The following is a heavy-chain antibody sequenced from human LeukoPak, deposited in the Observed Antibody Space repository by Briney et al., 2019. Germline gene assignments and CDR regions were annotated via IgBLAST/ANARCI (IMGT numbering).Heavy chain of an antibody. CDR1: GYTFTSYG. CDR2: ISAYNGNT. J-gene: IGHJ4*02. CDR3: AREGYCTGGVCYYFDY. V-gene: IGHV1-18*01. Sequence: ASVKVSCKASGYTFTSYGISWVRQAPGQGLEWMGWISAYNGNTNYSQKLQGRVTMTTDTSTSTAYMELRSLRSDDTAVYYCAREGYCTGGVCYYFDYWGQGTLVTVSS. D-gene: IGHD2-8*02.